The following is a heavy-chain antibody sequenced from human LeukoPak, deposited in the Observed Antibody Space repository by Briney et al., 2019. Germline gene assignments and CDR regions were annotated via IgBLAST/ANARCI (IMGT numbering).Heavy chain of an antibody. CDR1: GYTFTSYD. J-gene: IGHJ6*03. Sequence: GASVKVSCKASGYTFTSYDINWVRQATGQGLEWMGWMNPNSGNTGYAQKFQGRVTITRNTSISTAYMELSSLRSEDTAVYYCARGPYWPNIVVVPENYYVDVWGKGTTVTVSS. V-gene: IGHV1-8*03. CDR2: MNPNSGNT. D-gene: IGHD2-2*01. CDR3: ARGPYWPNIVVVPENYYVDV.